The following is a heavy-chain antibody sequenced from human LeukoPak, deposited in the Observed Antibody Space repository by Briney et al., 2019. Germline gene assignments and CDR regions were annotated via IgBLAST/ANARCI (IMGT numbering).Heavy chain of an antibody. Sequence: PGGSLRLSCAASGFTFSSYSMNWVRQAPGKGLXXXXXXXXXSSYIYYADSVKGRFTISRDNAKNSLYLQMNSLRAEGTAVYYCARDGDIVVVPAAIPNWFDPWGQGTLVTVSS. CDR3: ARDGDIVVVPAAIPNWFDP. V-gene: IGHV3-21*01. CDR1: GFTFSSYS. J-gene: IGHJ5*02. D-gene: IGHD2-2*02. CDR2: XXXXSSYI.